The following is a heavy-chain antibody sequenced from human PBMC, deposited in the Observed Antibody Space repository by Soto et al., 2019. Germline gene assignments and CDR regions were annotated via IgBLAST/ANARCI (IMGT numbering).Heavy chain of an antibody. D-gene: IGHD3-10*01. Sequence: LSRTCAVSGVPITDYYWSWIRQPPWKGLEWIGYHQYIGRPNYNPSLKSRVTISVETSKSQVSLRLSSVTTADTAMYFCAGQYYGRLAVNVFEPWGKGALVTVSS. CDR1: GVPITDYY. V-gene: IGHV4-59*01. CDR3: AGQYYGRLAVNVFEP. CDR2: HQYIGRP. J-gene: IGHJ5*02.